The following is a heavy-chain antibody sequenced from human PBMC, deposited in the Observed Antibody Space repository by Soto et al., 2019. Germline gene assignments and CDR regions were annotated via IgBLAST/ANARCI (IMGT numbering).Heavy chain of an antibody. J-gene: IGHJ5*02. Sequence: PSETLSLTCTVSGGSVSNEYWSWIRQPPGKGLEWIGYIYDSGSTYYNPSLKSRVTISVDTSKNQFSLKLRSVTAADTAVYYCGRENWGNSNWFDPWGQGTLVTVSS. D-gene: IGHD3-16*01. CDR2: IYDSGST. V-gene: IGHV4-59*02. CDR1: GGSVSNEY. CDR3: GRENWGNSNWFDP.